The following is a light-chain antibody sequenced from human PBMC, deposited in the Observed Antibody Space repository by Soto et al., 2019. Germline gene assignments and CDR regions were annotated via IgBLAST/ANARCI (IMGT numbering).Light chain of an antibody. CDR3: EQLNSYPRT. Sequence: IQMTQSPSTLSASIGDRVTITCRASQRINKWLAWHQQKPGKAPKLLIYDASSLQSGVPPRFSGSGSGTEFTLTIRSLQPDDIATYYCEQLNSYPRTFGHGTKVDIK. CDR1: QRINKW. J-gene: IGKJ3*01. V-gene: IGKV1-5*01. CDR2: DAS.